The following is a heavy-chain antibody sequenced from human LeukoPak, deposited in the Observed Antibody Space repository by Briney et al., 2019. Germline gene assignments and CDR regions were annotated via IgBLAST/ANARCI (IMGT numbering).Heavy chain of an antibody. D-gene: IGHD3-10*01. CDR2: VDPEDGET. J-gene: IGHJ6*03. CDR1: GYTFTDYY. Sequence: ASVKISCKASGYTFTDYYIHWVQQAPGKGLGWMGRVDPEDGETVYAEEFQGRVTITADTSTDTAYMELSSLRSEDMAVYYCATDRIDYGSGRRCYMDVWGKGTSVTVSS. CDR3: ATDRIDYGSGRRCYMDV. V-gene: IGHV1-69-2*01.